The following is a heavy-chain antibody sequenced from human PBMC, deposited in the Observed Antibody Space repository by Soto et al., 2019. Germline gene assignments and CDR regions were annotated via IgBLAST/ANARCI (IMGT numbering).Heavy chain of an antibody. J-gene: IGHJ5*02. D-gene: IGHD3-10*01. CDR3: GATMVRGVIISWFDP. CDR1: GGSISSSSYY. CDR2: IYYSGST. V-gene: IGHV4-39*01. Sequence: LSLTCTVSGGSISSSSYYWGWIRQPPGKGLEWIGSIYYSGSTYYNPSLKSRVTISVDTSKNQFSLKLSSVTAADTAVYYCGATMVRGVIISWFDPWGQGTLVTVSS.